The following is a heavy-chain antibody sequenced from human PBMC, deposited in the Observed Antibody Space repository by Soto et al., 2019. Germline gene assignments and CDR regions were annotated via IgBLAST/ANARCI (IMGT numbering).Heavy chain of an antibody. V-gene: IGHV1-69*06. Sequence: SVKVSCKASGGTFSSYAISWVRQAPGQGLEWMGGIIPIFGTANYAQKFQGRVTITADKSTSTAYMELSSLRSEDTAVYYCARYRGDYYYYYGMDVWGQGTTVTVSS. CDR1: GGTFSSYA. CDR2: IIPIFGTA. D-gene: IGHD3-10*01. J-gene: IGHJ6*02. CDR3: ARYRGDYYYYYGMDV.